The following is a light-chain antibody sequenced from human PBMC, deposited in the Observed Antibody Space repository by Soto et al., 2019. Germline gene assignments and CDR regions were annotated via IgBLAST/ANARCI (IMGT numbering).Light chain of an antibody. V-gene: IGKV3-15*01. CDR2: GAS. CDR3: QQYDKWPRT. Sequence: IVMTQSPATLSVSPGERANLSCRASQSVGTKLAWYQQTPGQAPRLLIYGASTRATGVPARFSGSGSGTEFTLTISNLQSEDFAVYHCQQYDKWPRTFGQGTKVDIK. CDR1: QSVGTK. J-gene: IGKJ1*01.